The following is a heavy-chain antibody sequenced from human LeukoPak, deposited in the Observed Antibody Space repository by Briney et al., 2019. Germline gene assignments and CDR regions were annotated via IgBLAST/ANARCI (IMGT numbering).Heavy chain of an antibody. D-gene: IGHD1-1*01. Sequence: GGSLRLSCAASGFTFSSYAMNWVRQAPGKGLEWVSTISGSGDNTYYADSVKGRFTISRDNSKNTLYLQMNSLRAEDTAVYYCARVEEATTFNPWGQGTLVTVSS. CDR1: GFTFSSYA. CDR3: ARVEEATTFNP. V-gene: IGHV3-23*01. CDR2: ISGSGDNT. J-gene: IGHJ5*02.